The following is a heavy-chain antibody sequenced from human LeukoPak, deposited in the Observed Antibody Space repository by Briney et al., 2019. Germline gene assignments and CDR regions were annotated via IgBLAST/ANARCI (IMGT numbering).Heavy chain of an antibody. CDR2: VFQSGST. V-gene: IGHV4-4*02. CDR1: GTSINNNKW. CDR3: ARGLSDVY. J-gene: IGHJ4*02. Sequence: SETLSLTCAVSGTSINNNKWWSWVRQPPGKGLEWIGEVFQSGSTNFNPSLKSRVTISIDTSKNQFSLILSSVTAADTAVYYCARGLSDVYWGQGTLVTVSS.